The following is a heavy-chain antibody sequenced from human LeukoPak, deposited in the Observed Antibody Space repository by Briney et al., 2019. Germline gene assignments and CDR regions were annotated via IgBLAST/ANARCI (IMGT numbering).Heavy chain of an antibody. CDR2: INSDGSST. Sequence: PGGSLRLSCAASGFTFSSYWMHWVRHAPGKGLVWVSRINSDGSSTSYADSVKGRFTNSRDNSKDTLYLQMSGLRAEDTAVYYCAIVPIVVAGFDYWGQGTLVTVSS. CDR3: AIVPIVVAGFDY. J-gene: IGHJ4*02. CDR1: GFTFSSYW. V-gene: IGHV3-74*01. D-gene: IGHD6-19*01.